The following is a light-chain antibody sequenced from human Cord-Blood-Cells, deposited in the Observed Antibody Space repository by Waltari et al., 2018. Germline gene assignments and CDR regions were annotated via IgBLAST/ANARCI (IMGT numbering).Light chain of an antibody. CDR3: CSYAGSYVV. J-gene: IGLJ2*01. V-gene: IGLV2-23*01. CDR1: SSYVGSYNL. CDR2: EGS. Sequence: QSALTQPASVSGSPGQSITTSCTGTSSYVGSYNLVSWYQQHPGKAPKLMIYEGSKRPSGVSNRFSGSKSGNTASLTISGLQAEDEADYYCCSYAGSYVVFGGGTKLTVL.